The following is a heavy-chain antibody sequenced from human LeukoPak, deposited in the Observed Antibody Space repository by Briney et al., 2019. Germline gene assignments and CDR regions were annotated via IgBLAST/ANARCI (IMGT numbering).Heavy chain of an antibody. CDR1: GFTFSSYA. CDR3: VRDADISGYYSYSDY. J-gene: IGHJ4*02. V-gene: IGHV3-30-3*01. Sequence: GRSLRLSCAASGFTFSSYAMHWVRQAPGKGLEWVAVISYDGSNKYYADPVKGRFTISRDNSKNTLYLQMNSLRVEDTAVYYCVRDADISGYYSYSDYWGQGILVTVSS. CDR2: ISYDGSNK. D-gene: IGHD6-19*01.